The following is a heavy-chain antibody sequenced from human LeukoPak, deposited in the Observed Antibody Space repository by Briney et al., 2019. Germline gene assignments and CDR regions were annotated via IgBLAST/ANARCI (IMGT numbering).Heavy chain of an antibody. CDR1: GFTFSSYW. D-gene: IGHD6-6*01. CDR2: INGNGSST. Sequence: GGSLRLSCAASGFTFSSYWMHWVRQAPGKGLVWASRINGNGSSTDYADCVKGRFTITRDNAKNTLYLQMNSLRAEDTAVYYCARLSYRPESSIAARPYDYWGQGTLVTVSS. CDR3: ARLSYRPESSIAARPYDY. J-gene: IGHJ4*02. V-gene: IGHV3-74*01.